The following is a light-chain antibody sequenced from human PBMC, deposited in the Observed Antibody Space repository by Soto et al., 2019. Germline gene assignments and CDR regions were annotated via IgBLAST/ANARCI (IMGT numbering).Light chain of an antibody. CDR3: QQYYSKPLT. CDR1: QSVLYSSNNKNY. J-gene: IGKJ4*01. Sequence: DIVMTQSPDSLAVSLGERATINCKSCQSVLYSSNNKNYLGWYQQKVGQPPKLLIYWASTRESGVPDRFSGSGSGTDFTLTISSLQAEDVAVYYCQQYYSKPLTFGGGTKVEIK. V-gene: IGKV4-1*01. CDR2: WAS.